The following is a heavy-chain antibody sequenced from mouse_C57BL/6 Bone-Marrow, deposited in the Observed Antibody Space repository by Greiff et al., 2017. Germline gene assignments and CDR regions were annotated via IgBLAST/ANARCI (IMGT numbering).Heavy chain of an antibody. CDR2: IYPRSGNT. Sequence: VKVVESGAELARPGASVKLSCKASGYTFTSYGISWVKQRTGQGLEWIGEIYPRSGNTSYNETFKGKATLTADKSSSTAYMELRSLTTEDSAVYFGAIGGSHDYGGQGTTLTVSS. D-gene: IGHD1-1*02. V-gene: IGHV1-81*01. CDR1: GYTFTSYG. J-gene: IGHJ2*01. CDR3: AIGGSHDY.